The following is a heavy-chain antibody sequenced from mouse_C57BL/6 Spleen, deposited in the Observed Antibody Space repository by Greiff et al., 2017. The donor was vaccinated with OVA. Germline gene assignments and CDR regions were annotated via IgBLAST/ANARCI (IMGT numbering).Heavy chain of an antibody. Sequence: QVQLQQSGAELARPGASVKLSCKASGYTFTSYGISWVKQRTGQGLEWIGEIDPRSGNTYYNEKFKGKATLTADKSSSTAYMELRSLTSEDAAVYFCARYGSSFFAYWGQGTLVTVSA. J-gene: IGHJ3*01. CDR3: ARYGSSFFAY. V-gene: IGHV1-81*01. CDR2: IDPRSGNT. CDR1: GYTFTSYG. D-gene: IGHD1-1*01.